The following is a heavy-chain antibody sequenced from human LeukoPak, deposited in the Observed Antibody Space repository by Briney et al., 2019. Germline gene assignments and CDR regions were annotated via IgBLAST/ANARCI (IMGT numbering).Heavy chain of an antibody. CDR3: AKDWGYTTMVSYYFDY. J-gene: IGHJ4*02. CDR2: IWYDGNNK. Sequence: SGGSLRLSCAASGFTFSGYGMHWVRQAPDKGLEWVAVIWYDGNNKYYADSVKGRFTISRDNSKNTLYLQMNRLRDEDTAVYYCAKDWGYTTMVSYYFDYWGQGALVTVSS. D-gene: IGHD5-18*01. V-gene: IGHV3-33*06. CDR1: GFTFSGYG.